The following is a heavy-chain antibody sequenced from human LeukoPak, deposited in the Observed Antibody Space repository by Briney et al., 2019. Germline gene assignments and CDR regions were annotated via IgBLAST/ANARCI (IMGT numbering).Heavy chain of an antibody. Sequence: SETLSLTCTVSGGSISSGGYYWSWIRQHPGKGLEGIGYIYYSGSTYYNPSLKSRVTISVDTSKNQFSLKLSSVTAADTAVYYCARVLIRDGTPAHFDYWGQGTLVTVSS. D-gene: IGHD5-24*01. CDR1: GGSISSGGYY. CDR2: IYYSGST. J-gene: IGHJ4*02. CDR3: ARVLIRDGTPAHFDY. V-gene: IGHV4-31*03.